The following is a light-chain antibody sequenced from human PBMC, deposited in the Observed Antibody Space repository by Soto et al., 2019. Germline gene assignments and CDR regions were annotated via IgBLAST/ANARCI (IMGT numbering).Light chain of an antibody. CDR2: GAS. V-gene: IGKV1-39*01. CDR3: QQSYSMSRT. Sequence: DIQLTQSPSSLSASVGDRVTITCRASQYISSYLNWYQQKPGKAPKLLIYGASSLQSGVPPRFSGSGSGTDFTLTIRSLQPEDFATYYCQQSYSMSRTFGQGTKVEIK. CDR1: QYISSY. J-gene: IGKJ1*01.